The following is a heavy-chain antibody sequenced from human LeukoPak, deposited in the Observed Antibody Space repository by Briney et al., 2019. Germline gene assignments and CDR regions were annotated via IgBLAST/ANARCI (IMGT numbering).Heavy chain of an antibody. Sequence: ASVKVSCQASGYTFNSYDINWVRQAPGQGLEWMGWINPNSGGTMYAPKFQGRVALTRDTSINTAYLELSRLTSDDTAIYYCARDGDDNGDYVLGWFDPWGQGTLVTVSS. CDR1: GYTFNSYD. CDR3: ARDGDDNGDYVLGWFDP. D-gene: IGHD4-17*01. J-gene: IGHJ5*02. CDR2: INPNSGGT. V-gene: IGHV1-2*02.